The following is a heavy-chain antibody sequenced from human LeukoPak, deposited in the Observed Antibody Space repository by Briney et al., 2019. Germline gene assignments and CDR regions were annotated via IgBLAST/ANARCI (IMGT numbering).Heavy chain of an antibody. CDR3: ARDGHGVAAPPANY. V-gene: IGHV3-7*01. CDR1: GFTFSSYW. CDR2: IKQDGSEK. J-gene: IGHJ4*02. Sequence: GGSLRLSCAASGFTFSSYWMSWVRQAPGKGLEWVANIKQDGSEKYYVDSVKGQFTISRDNAKNSLYLQMNSLRAEDTAVYYCARDGHGVAAPPANYWGQGTLVTVSS. D-gene: IGHD6-6*01.